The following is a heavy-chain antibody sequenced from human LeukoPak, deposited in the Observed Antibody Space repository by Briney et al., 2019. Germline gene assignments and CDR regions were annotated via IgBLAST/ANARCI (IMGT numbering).Heavy chain of an antibody. CDR1: GFTFSRYA. CDR3: AKGQRRITIFGVVTPLFDY. CDR2: ISGSGGST. Sequence: GGSLRLSCAASGFTFSRYAIHWVRQAPGKGLEWVSAISGSGGSTYYADSVKGRFTISRDNSKNTLYLQMNSLRAEDTAVYYCAKGQRRITIFGVVTPLFDYWGQGTLVTVSS. J-gene: IGHJ4*02. D-gene: IGHD3-3*01. V-gene: IGHV3-23*01.